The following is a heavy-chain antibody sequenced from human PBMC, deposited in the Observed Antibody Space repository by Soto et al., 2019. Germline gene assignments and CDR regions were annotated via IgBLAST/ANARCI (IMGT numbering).Heavy chain of an antibody. CDR2: INPNSGGT. CDR1: GYTFTGYY. Sequence: ASVKVSCKASGYTFTGYYMHWVRQAPGQGLEWMGWINPNSGGTNYAQKFQGRVTMTRDTSISTAYMELSRLRSDDTAVYYCAREAGYSGYDWGDYYYYYGMDVWGQGPTVTVSS. J-gene: IGHJ6*02. CDR3: AREAGYSGYDWGDYYYYYGMDV. D-gene: IGHD5-12*01. V-gene: IGHV1-2*02.